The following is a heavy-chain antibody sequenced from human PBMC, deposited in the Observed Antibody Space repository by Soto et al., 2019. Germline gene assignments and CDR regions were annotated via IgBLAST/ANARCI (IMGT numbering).Heavy chain of an antibody. V-gene: IGHV3-23*02. CDR3: AKATSLLRYFDWLSPPSDY. Sequence: EVQLLESGGGLVQPGGSLRLSCAASGFTFSSYAMSWVRQAPGKGLEWVSAISGSGGSTYYEDTVKGRLTISRDNSNNTLYVQMNSLRAEDTAVYYCAKATSLLRYFDWLSPPSDYWGQGPLVTVSS. J-gene: IGHJ4*02. CDR2: ISGSGGST. CDR1: GFTFSSYA. D-gene: IGHD3-9*01.